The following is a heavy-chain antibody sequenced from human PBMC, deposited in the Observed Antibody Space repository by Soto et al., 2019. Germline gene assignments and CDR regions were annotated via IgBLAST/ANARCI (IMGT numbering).Heavy chain of an antibody. CDR2: IYFSGST. J-gene: IGHJ4*02. Sequence: SETLSVTCTVSGGSISSGGYYWSWIRQHPGKGLEWIGYIYFSGSTYYNPSLKSRVTISVDTSKNQFSLKLSSVTAADTAVYYCARSPHIQLWSYPSDYWGQGTLVTVSS. D-gene: IGHD5-18*01. V-gene: IGHV4-31*03. CDR1: GGSISSGGYY. CDR3: ARSPHIQLWSYPSDY.